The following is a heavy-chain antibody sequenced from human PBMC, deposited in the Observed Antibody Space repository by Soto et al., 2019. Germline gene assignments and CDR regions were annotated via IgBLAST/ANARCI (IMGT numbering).Heavy chain of an antibody. Sequence: GESLKISCKTSGYSFTNYWVGWVRQMPGKGLEWMGIIYPGDSDTRYSPSFQGQVTISADESISTAYLQWYSLRASDTAIYYCARHANVFVEPSARTYYSYYYMDVWGKGTTVTVSS. CDR3: ARHANVFVEPSARTYYSYYYMDV. J-gene: IGHJ6*03. CDR2: IYPGDSDT. D-gene: IGHD2-15*01. V-gene: IGHV5-51*01. CDR1: GYSFTNYW.